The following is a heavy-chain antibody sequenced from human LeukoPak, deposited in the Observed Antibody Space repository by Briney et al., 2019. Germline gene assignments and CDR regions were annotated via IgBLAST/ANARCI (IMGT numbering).Heavy chain of an antibody. J-gene: IGHJ3*02. CDR2: ISYDGSNK. Sequence: PGGSLRLSCAASGFTFSSYAMHWVRQAPGKGLEWVAVISYDGSNKYYADSVKGRFTISRDNSKNTLYLQMNSLRAEDTAVYYCASWDLTTVTSLDAFDIWGQGTMVTVSS. CDR3: ASWDLTTVTSLDAFDI. V-gene: IGHV3-30-3*01. D-gene: IGHD4-17*01. CDR1: GFTFSSYA.